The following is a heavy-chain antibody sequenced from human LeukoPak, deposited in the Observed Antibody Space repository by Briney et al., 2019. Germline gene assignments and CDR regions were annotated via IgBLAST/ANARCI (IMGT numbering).Heavy chain of an antibody. CDR1: GFSFSSYS. D-gene: IGHD4-17*01. J-gene: IGHJ6*02. CDR3: AREGGVYGDYYYGMDV. Sequence: GGSLRLSCVASGFSFSSYSMNWVRQAPGKGLEWVSSISMSNFYIYYADSVKGRFTISRDNAKNSLYLQMNSLRAEDTAVYYCAREGGVYGDYYYGMDVWGQGTTVTVSS. CDR2: ISMSNFYI. V-gene: IGHV3-21*01.